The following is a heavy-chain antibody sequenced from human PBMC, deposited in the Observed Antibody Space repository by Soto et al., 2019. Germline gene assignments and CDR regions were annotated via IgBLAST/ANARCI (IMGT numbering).Heavy chain of an antibody. J-gene: IGHJ5*02. D-gene: IGHD3-10*01. V-gene: IGHV5-51*01. CDR2: IYPGDSDT. CDR3: ARHPTRYGSGSYNWFDP. CDR1: GYSFTSYW. Sequence: PGESLKISCKGSGYSFTSYWIGWVRQMPGKGLEWMGIIYPGDSDTRYSPSFQGQVTISADKSISTAYLQWSSLKASDTAMYYCARHPTRYGSGSYNWFDPWGQGTLVTVSS.